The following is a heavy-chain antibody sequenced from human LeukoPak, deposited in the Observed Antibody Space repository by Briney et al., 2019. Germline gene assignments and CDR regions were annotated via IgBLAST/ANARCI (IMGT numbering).Heavy chain of an antibody. Sequence: SETLSLTCAVYGGSFSGYYWSWIRQPPGKGLEWIGEINHSGSTNYNPSLKSRVTISVDTSKSQFSLKLSSVTAADTAVYYCARASQGIAVAGRGYYFDYWGQGTLVTVSS. CDR1: GGSFSGYY. D-gene: IGHD6-19*01. J-gene: IGHJ4*02. V-gene: IGHV4-34*01. CDR3: ARASQGIAVAGRGYYFDY. CDR2: INHSGST.